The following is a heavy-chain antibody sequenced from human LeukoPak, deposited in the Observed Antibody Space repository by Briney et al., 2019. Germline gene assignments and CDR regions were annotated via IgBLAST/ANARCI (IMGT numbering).Heavy chain of an antibody. D-gene: IGHD5-12*01. V-gene: IGHV1-18*04. CDR3: ARFRYSGYYFDY. J-gene: IGHJ4*02. CDR2: ISAYNGST. Sequence: APVRVSCKASGYTFTSYGISWVRQAPGQGLEWMGWISAYNGSTNYAQKLQGRVTMTTDTSTSTAYMELRSLRSDDTAVYYCARFRYSGYYFDYWGQGTLVTVSS. CDR1: GYTFTSYG.